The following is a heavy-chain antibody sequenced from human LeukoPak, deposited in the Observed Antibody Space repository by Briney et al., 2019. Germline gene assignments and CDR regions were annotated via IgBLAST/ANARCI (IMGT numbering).Heavy chain of an antibody. CDR1: GGSISSGDYY. V-gene: IGHV4-30-4*01. Sequence: PSETLSLTCTVSGGSISSGDYYWNWIRQPPGKGLEWIGCIYYRGSTYYNPSLKSRVTISVDTSKNQFSLKLSSVTAADTAVYYCARVIAVAKYYFDYWGQGTLVTVSS. D-gene: IGHD6-19*01. CDR3: ARVIAVAKYYFDY. J-gene: IGHJ4*02. CDR2: IYYRGST.